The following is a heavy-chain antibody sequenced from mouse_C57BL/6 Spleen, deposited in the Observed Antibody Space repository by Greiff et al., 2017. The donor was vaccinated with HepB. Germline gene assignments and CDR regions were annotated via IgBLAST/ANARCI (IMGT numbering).Heavy chain of an antibody. D-gene: IGHD2-4*01. V-gene: IGHV5-4*01. Sequence: EVKLVESVGGLVKPGGSLKLSCAASGFTFSSYAMSWVRQTPEKRLEWVATISDGGSYTYYPDNVKGRFTISRDNAKNNLYLQMSHLKSEDTAMYYCARDSNYDYDGGFAYWGQGTLVTVAA. CDR2: ISDGGSYT. CDR3: ARDSNYDYDGGFAY. J-gene: IGHJ3*01. CDR1: GFTFSSYA.